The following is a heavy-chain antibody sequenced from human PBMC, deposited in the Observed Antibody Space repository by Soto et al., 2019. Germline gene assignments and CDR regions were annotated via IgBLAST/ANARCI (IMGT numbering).Heavy chain of an antibody. CDR1: GGSISSGGYS. V-gene: IGHV4-30-2*01. Sequence: QLQLQESGSGLVKPSQTLSLTCAVSGGSISSGGYSWSWIRQPPGKGLEWIGYIYHSGSTYYNPSLKSRVTILLDRSKTQFSLTLSSVTAADTAVYYCARINFDYSDSSGYSRWFDPWGQGTLVTVSS. CDR3: ARINFDYSDSSGYSRWFDP. D-gene: IGHD3-22*01. J-gene: IGHJ5*02. CDR2: IYHSGST.